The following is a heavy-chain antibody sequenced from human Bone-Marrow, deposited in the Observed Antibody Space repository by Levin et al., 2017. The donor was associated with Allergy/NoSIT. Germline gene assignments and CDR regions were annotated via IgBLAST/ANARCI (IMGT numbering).Heavy chain of an antibody. CDR1: GGTFSSYA. J-gene: IGHJ6*02. Sequence: GGSLRLSCKASGGTFSSYAISWVRQAPGQGLEWMGGIIPIFGTANYAQKFQGRVTITADESTSTAYMELSSLRSEDTAVYYCARTSPSITMVRGVMPLNYYYGMDVWGQGTTVTVSS. V-gene: IGHV1-69*01. D-gene: IGHD3-10*01. CDR3: ARTSPSITMVRGVMPLNYYYGMDV. CDR2: IIPIFGTA.